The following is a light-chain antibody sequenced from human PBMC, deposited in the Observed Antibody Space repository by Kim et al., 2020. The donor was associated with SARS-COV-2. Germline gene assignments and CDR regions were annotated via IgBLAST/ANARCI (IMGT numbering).Light chain of an antibody. V-gene: IGKV3-11*01. J-gene: IGKJ4*01. CDR2: DVF. Sequence: LSPEERATLSGRASQSVSNYLAWYQQRPGQAPRLLIYDVFKRATGIPARFSGSGSGPDFSLTISSLEPEDFAVYYCQQRSVWPPTFGGGTKVDIK. CDR1: QSVSNY. CDR3: QQRSVWPPT.